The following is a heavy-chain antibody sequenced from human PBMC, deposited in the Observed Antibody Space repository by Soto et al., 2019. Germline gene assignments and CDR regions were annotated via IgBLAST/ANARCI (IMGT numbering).Heavy chain of an antibody. V-gene: IGHV4-30-2*01. J-gene: IGHJ5*02. D-gene: IGHD3-10*01. CDR3: ARDRGTGSFYPT. Sequence: QLQLQESGSGLVKPSQTLSLTCAVSGASMSSGVYSWSWIRQPPGKGLEWIGYMYDTGSTYYNPSLKPRVTRSADMSKNHLSLNLTSVTAAATAVYYCARDRGTGSFYPTWGQGILVTVSS. CDR2: MYDTGST. CDR1: GASMSSGVYS.